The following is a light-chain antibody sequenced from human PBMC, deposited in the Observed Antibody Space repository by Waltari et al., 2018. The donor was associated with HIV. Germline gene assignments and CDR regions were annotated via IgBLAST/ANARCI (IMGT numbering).Light chain of an antibody. Sequence: QSALTQPASVSGSPGQSITISCTGTSNDVGGYNYVSWYQQHPGKAPKLMISDVTTRPSGVSDRFSGSKSGNTASLTISGLQAEDEADYYCSSYTKTLYVIFGGGTKLTVL. CDR1: SNDVGGYNY. CDR3: SSYTKTLYVI. CDR2: DVT. V-gene: IGLV2-14*03. J-gene: IGLJ2*01.